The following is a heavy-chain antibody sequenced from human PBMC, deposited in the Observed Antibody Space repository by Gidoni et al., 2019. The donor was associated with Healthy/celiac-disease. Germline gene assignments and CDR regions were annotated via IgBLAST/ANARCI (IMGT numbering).Heavy chain of an antibody. D-gene: IGHD3-22*01. J-gene: IGHJ4*02. CDR1: GGTFSSYA. CDR2: IIPILGIA. Sequence: QVQLVQSGAEVKKPGSSVKVSCKASGGTFSSYAISWGRQAPGHGLEWMGRIIPILGIANYAQKFQGRVTITADKSTSTAYMELSSLRSEDTAVYYCARESGRSYYDSSGYLPYYFDYWGQGTLVTVSS. CDR3: ARESGRSYYDSSGYLPYYFDY. V-gene: IGHV1-69*04.